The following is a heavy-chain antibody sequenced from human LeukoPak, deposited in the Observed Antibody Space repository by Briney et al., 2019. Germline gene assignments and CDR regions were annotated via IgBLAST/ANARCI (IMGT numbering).Heavy chain of an antibody. V-gene: IGHV1-2*02. CDR1: GYTFTGYY. CDR2: INPNSGDT. Sequence: DSVKVSCTASGYTFTGYYMHWVRQAPGQGLEWMGWINPNSGDTNYAQKFQGRVSMTRDTSISTAYMDLSGLRSDDTARYCCARGLGWDSGTYLGAWGQGNLVTVSS. CDR3: ARGLGWDSGTYLGA. D-gene: IGHD1-26*01. J-gene: IGHJ5*02.